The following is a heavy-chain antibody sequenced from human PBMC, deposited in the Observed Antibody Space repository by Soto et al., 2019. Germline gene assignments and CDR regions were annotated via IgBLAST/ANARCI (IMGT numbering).Heavy chain of an antibody. CDR2: ISASDTGT. D-gene: IGHD5-18*01. V-gene: IGHV3-23*01. CDR1: GITFSNYA. J-gene: IGHJ4*02. CDR3: AKEGGGGTAMVTSYFDY. Sequence: GGSLTLSCAASGITFSNYALSWVRQAPGKGLEWVSGISASDTGTYYADSVKGRFTISRDNSKSTLYLHMNTLRADDTAIYYCAKEGGGGTAMVTSYFDYWGQGTLVTVSS.